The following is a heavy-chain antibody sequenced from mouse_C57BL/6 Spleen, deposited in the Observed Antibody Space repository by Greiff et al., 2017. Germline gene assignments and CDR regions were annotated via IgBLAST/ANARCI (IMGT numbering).Heavy chain of an antibody. CDR1: GYTFTSYW. Sequence: VQLQQSGAELVMPGASVKLSCKASGYTFTSYWMHWVKQRPGQGLEWIGEIDPSDSYTNYNQKFKGKSTLTVDKSSSTAYMQLSSLTSEDSAVYYCARGDGNYCFDYWGQGTTLTVSS. CDR2: IDPSDSYT. CDR3: ARGDGNYCFDY. D-gene: IGHD2-1*01. J-gene: IGHJ2*01. V-gene: IGHV1-69*01.